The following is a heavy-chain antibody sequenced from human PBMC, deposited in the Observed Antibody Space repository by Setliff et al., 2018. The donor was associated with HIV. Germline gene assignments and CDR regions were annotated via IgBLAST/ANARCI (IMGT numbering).Heavy chain of an antibody. CDR1: GGSISSYC. V-gene: IGHV4-4*09. J-gene: IGHJ5*02. CDR3: ARRIDNSGSLPAKNWFDT. Sequence: SETLSLTCTVSGGSISSYCWNWIRQPPGKGLEWIGYIFASGSSLYNPSLQSRVSISIDTSRNQFSLKLSSVTAADTAVYYCARRIDNSGSLPAKNWFDTWGQGRLVTVSS. CDR2: IFASGSS. D-gene: IGHD3-10*01.